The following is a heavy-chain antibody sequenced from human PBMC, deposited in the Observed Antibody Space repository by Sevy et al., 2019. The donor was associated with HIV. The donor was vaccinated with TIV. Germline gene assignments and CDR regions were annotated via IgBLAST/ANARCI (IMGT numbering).Heavy chain of an antibody. V-gene: IGHV3-23*01. CDR3: EAITTAGRDY. J-gene: IGHJ4*02. CDR2: ISGSGGYT. D-gene: IGHD6-13*01. CDR1: GFIFSSYV. Sequence: GGSLRLSCAASGFIFSSYVMTWVRQAPGKGLEWVSTISGSGGYTYYAESVKGRFTISRDNSNNILYLQMNSLRAEDTAVYYCEAITTAGRDYWGQGTLVTFSS.